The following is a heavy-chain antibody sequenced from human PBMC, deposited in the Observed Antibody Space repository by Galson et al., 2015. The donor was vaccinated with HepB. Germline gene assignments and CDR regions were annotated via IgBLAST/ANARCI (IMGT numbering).Heavy chain of an antibody. CDR1: GGTFSSYT. Sequence: SVKVSCKASGGTFSSYTISWVRQAPGQGLEWMGRINPILSTTNYAQKFQGRVTITADKSTTTAYMELSSVTAADTAVYYCAGQNITIFPNKWFDPWGQGTLVSVSS. V-gene: IGHV1-69*08. D-gene: IGHD1-14*01. CDR2: INPILSTT. J-gene: IGHJ5*02. CDR3: AGQNITIFPNKWFDP.